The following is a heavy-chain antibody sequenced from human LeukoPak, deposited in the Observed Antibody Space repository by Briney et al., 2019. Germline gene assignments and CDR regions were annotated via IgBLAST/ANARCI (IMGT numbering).Heavy chain of an antibody. CDR3: AKRYYDFPLDY. V-gene: IGHV3-23*01. D-gene: IGHD3-3*01. Sequence: AGGSLRLSCAASGFTFSIYAMNWVRQAPGKGLEWVSSISANGGETHYADSVEGRFTISRDNSKNTLYLQINNPRVEDTAVYYCAKRYYDFPLDYWGQGTLVTVSS. J-gene: IGHJ4*02. CDR2: ISANGGET. CDR1: GFTFSIYA.